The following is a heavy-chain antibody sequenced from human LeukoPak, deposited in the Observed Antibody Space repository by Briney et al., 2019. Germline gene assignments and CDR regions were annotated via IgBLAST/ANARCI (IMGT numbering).Heavy chain of an antibody. V-gene: IGHV1-2*02. J-gene: IGHJ6*03. CDR1: GYTFTGYY. CDR2: INPNSGGT. CDR3: ARTPLNYDILTGYSNYYYYMDV. Sequence: ASVKVSCKASGYTFTGYYMHWVRQAPGQGLEWMGWINPNSGGTNYAQKFQGRVTMTRDTSISTAYMELSRLRSDDTAVYYCARTPLNYDILTGYSNYYYYMDVWGKGTTVTVSS. D-gene: IGHD3-9*01.